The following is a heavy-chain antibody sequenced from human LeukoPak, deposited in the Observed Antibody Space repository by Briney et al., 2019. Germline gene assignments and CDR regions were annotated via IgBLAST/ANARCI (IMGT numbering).Heavy chain of an antibody. CDR1: GYTFTSYG. Sequence: VASVKVSCKASGYTFTSYGISWVRQAPGQGLEWMGWISAYNGNTNYAQKLQGRVTMTTDTSTSTAYMELRSLRSDDTAVYYCASPFSAIVGATDAFDIWGQGTMVTVSS. J-gene: IGHJ3*02. D-gene: IGHD1-26*01. V-gene: IGHV1-18*01. CDR2: ISAYNGNT. CDR3: ASPFSAIVGATDAFDI.